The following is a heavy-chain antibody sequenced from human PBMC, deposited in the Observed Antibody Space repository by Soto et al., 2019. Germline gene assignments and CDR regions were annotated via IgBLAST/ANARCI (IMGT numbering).Heavy chain of an antibody. CDR2: IYYSGST. CDR3: ARHHPSDYFDP. V-gene: IGHV4-59*08. J-gene: IGHJ5*02. Sequence: SETLSLTCTVSGGSISSYYWSWIRQPPGKGLEWTGYIYYSGSTNYNPSLKSRVTISVDTSKNQFSLKLSSVTAADTAVYYCARHHPSDYFDPWGQGTLVTVSS. CDR1: GGSISSYY. D-gene: IGHD3-10*01.